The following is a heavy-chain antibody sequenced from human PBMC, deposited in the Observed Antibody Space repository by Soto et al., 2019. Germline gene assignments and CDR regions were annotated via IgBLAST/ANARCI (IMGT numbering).Heavy chain of an antibody. Sequence: QVQLVQSGAEVKKPGSSVKVSCKASGNTFNNYAINWVRQAPGQGLDWVGGFFPFIHTANYAQQFQGRVTITEDESTYTVLMELSSLKYEDTAVYYCARGGYSSSYRFDHWGQGTLVSVSS. D-gene: IGHD6-13*01. CDR1: GNTFNNYA. CDR2: FFPFIHTA. CDR3: ARGGYSSSYRFDH. V-gene: IGHV1-69*01. J-gene: IGHJ4*02.